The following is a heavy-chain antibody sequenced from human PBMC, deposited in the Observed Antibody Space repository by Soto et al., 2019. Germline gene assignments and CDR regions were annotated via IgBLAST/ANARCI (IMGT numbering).Heavy chain of an antibody. D-gene: IGHD3-10*01. CDR1: GFTFSSYA. CDR2: ISGSGGST. CDR3: VKDPYYGSGSYYNPNWFDP. Sequence: GGSLRLSCAASGFTFSSYAMSWVRQAPGKGLEWVSAISGSGGSTYYADSVKGRFTISRDNSKNTLYLQMNSLRAEDTAVYYCVKDPYYGSGSYYNPNWFDPWGQGTLVTVSS. V-gene: IGHV3-23*01. J-gene: IGHJ5*02.